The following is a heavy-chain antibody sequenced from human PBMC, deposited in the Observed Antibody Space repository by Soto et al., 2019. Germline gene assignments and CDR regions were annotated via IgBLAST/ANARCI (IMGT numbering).Heavy chain of an antibody. CDR3: ARDGPGRPYGMDV. CDR1: GSTFSTYL. CDR2: ISISTGDT. Sequence: QVQLVQSGAEVKKPGASVTVSCKASGSTFSTYLIAWVRQAPGKGLGWRGWISISTGDTDYAQNLQGRVTLTTDKSSSTAYMELRSLRPDDTALYYCARDGPGRPYGMDVWGQGTPVIVSS. J-gene: IGHJ6*02. D-gene: IGHD6-6*01. V-gene: IGHV1-18*01.